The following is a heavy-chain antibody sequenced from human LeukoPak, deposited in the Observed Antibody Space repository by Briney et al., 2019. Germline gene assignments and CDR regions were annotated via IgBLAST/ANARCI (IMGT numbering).Heavy chain of an antibody. V-gene: IGHV3-9*01. Sequence: GRSLRLSCAASGFTFDDYAMHWVRQAPGKGLEWVSGISWNSGSIGYADSVKGRFTISRDNAKNSLYLQMNSLRAEDTALYYCAKANRITIFGVVSWSDAFDIWGQGTMVTVSS. J-gene: IGHJ3*02. D-gene: IGHD3-3*01. CDR3: AKANRITIFGVVSWSDAFDI. CDR2: ISWNSGSI. CDR1: GFTFDDYA.